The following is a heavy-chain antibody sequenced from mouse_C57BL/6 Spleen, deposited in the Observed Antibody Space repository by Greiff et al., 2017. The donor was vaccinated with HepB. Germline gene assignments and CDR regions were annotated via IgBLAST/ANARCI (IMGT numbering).Heavy chain of an antibody. J-gene: IGHJ4*01. CDR1: GYTFTDYE. CDR2: IDPETGGT. Sequence: QVQLQQSGAELVRPGASVTLSCKASGYTFTDYEMHWVKQTPVHGLEWIGAIDPETGGTAYNQKFKGKAILTADKSSSTAYMELRSLTSEDSAVYYCTRSRSRDDYAMDYWGQGTSVTVSS. CDR3: TRSRSRDDYAMDY. D-gene: IGHD3-3*01. V-gene: IGHV1-15*01.